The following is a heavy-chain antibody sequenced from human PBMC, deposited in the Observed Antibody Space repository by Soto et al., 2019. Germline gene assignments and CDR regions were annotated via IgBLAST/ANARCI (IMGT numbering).Heavy chain of an antibody. V-gene: IGHV3-23*01. Sequence: GVLRLSCAASGFTFSSYAMSWVRQAPGKGPEWVSVISGSGSSRYYADSVKGRFTISRDNSKKTLYVQMNSLRAEDTAVYYCAKMSDFWSGSPTYHFDYWGQGTQVTVSS. CDR2: ISGSGSSR. D-gene: IGHD3-3*01. CDR1: GFTFSSYA. CDR3: AKMSDFWSGSPTYHFDY. J-gene: IGHJ4*02.